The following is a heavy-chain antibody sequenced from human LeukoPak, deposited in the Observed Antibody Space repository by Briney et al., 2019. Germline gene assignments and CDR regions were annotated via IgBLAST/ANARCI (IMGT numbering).Heavy chain of an antibody. CDR3: ARDRAGTTSRLFDY. J-gene: IGHJ4*02. Sequence: ASVKVSCKASGYTFTSCGISWVRQAPGQGLEWMGWISAYNGNTNYAQKLQGRVTMTTDTSTSTAYMELRSLRFDDTAVYYCARDRAGTTSRLFDYWGQGTLVTVSS. CDR2: ISAYNGNT. CDR1: GYTFTSCG. V-gene: IGHV1-18*01. D-gene: IGHD1-1*01.